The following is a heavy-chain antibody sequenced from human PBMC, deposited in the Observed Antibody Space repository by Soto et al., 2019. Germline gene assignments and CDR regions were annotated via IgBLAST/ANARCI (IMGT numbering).Heavy chain of an antibody. V-gene: IGHV4-4*07. Sequence: PSETLSLTCTVSVGSIYTYSRTLLRQPAGKGLEWIGHIYSSGSANYNPSLKSRVSMSVDTSKNQFSLKLNSVTAADTAVYYCATIVGANPYWAQGALVT. CDR2: IYSSGSA. CDR1: VGSIYTYS. J-gene: IGHJ4*02. D-gene: IGHD1-26*01. CDR3: ATIVGANPY.